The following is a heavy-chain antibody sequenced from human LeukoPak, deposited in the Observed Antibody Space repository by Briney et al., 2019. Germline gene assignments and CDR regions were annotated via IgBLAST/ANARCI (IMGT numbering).Heavy chain of an antibody. Sequence: GGSLRLSGAASGFTLDDYAMHWVRQAPGKGLEWVSGISWNSGSIGYADSVKGRFTIYRDTAKNPLYLHMNSLRAEDTALYHCAKDSGTTFWQFDPWGQGTLVTVSS. J-gene: IGHJ5*02. CDR2: ISWNSGSI. V-gene: IGHV3-9*01. D-gene: IGHD2/OR15-2a*01. CDR1: GFTLDDYA. CDR3: AKDSGTTFWQFDP.